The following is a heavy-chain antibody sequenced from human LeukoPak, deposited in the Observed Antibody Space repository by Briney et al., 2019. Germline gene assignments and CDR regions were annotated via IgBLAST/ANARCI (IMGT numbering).Heavy chain of an antibody. V-gene: IGHV3-7*01. Sequence: GGSLRLSCAASGFTFSSYWMGWVRQAPGKGLEWVANIKQDGSEKYYVDSVKGRFTISRDNAKNSLYLQMNSLRAEDTAVYYCARGWSSKWPDYWGQGTLVTVSS. D-gene: IGHD1-26*01. J-gene: IGHJ4*02. CDR3: ARGWSSKWPDY. CDR2: IKQDGSEK. CDR1: GFTFSSYW.